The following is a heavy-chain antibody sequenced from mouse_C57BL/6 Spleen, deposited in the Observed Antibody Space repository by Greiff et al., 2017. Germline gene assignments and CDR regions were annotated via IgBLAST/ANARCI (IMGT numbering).Heavy chain of an antibody. CDR2: FYPGSGSI. D-gene: IGHD3-2*02. CDR1: GYTFTEYT. Sequence: VKLQESGAELVKPGASVKLSCKASGYTFTEYTIHWVKQRSGQGLEWIGWFYPGSGSIKYNEKFKDKATLTADKSSSTVYMELSRLTSEDSAVYFCARHEDSEAAQAYYFDYWGQGTTLTVSS. J-gene: IGHJ2*01. CDR3: ARHEDSEAAQAYYFDY. V-gene: IGHV1-62-2*01.